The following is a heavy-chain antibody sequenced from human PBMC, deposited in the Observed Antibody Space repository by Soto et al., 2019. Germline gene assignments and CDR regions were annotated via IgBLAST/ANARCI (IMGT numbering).Heavy chain of an antibody. CDR2: INPNSGDT. J-gene: IGHJ4*02. CDR1: GYTFTAHY. CDR3: ARVSRAVGASTTYDF. Sequence: QVQLVQSGAEVKKPGASVKVSCKASGYTFTAHYIHWVRQAPGQGFEWMGRINPNSGDTSYAQRLQGRVTMTRDTSINTVFMALSSLRSDDTALYYCARVSRAVGASTTYDFWAQGTLVTVSS. V-gene: IGHV1-2*02. D-gene: IGHD1-26*01.